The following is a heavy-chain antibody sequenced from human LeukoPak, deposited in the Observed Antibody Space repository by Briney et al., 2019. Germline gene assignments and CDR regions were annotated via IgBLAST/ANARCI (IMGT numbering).Heavy chain of an antibody. CDR2: IYTSGST. CDR1: GGSISSGSYY. Sequence: KPSETLSLTCTVSGGSISSGSYYWSWIRQPAGKGLEWIGRIYTSGSTNYNPSLKSRVTISVDTSKNQFSLKLSSVTAADTAVYYCARGVDGSGSYYTRYNWFDPWGQGTLVTVSS. J-gene: IGHJ5*02. V-gene: IGHV4-61*02. D-gene: IGHD3-10*01. CDR3: ARGVDGSGSYYTRYNWFDP.